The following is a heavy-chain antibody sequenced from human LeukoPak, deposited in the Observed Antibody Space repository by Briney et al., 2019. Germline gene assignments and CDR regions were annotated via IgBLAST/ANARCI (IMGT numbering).Heavy chain of an antibody. J-gene: IGHJ6*03. V-gene: IGHV3-21*06. CDR1: GFTFGTYS. CDR3: ARDPYSGNYGPYYYYYMDV. CDR2: ITSSSSYI. D-gene: IGHD1-26*01. Sequence: PGGSLRLSCAASGFTFGTYSMNWVRQAPGKGPEWVSSITSSSSYIYYADSVKGRFTISRDNAKNSLYLQMGSLRVEDTAVYYCARDPYSGNYGPYYYYYMDVWGKGTTVTISS.